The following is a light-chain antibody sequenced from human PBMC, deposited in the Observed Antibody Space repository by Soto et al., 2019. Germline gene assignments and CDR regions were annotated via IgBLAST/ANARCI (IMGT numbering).Light chain of an antibody. CDR1: QSVSNSY. CDR2: GIS. Sequence: ESVLTQSPGTLSLSPGERATLSCRVSQSVSNSYFAWYQQKPGQAPRLLIYGISSRATGIPDRFSGSGSGTDFTLTISSLEPEDFAVYYCQQRSVWPPLTFGGGTKVEIK. CDR3: QQRSVWPPLT. J-gene: IGKJ4*01. V-gene: IGKV3D-20*02.